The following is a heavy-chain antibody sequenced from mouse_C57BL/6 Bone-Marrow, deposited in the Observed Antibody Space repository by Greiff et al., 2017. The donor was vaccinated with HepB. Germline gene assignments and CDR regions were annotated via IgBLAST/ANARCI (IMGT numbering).Heavy chain of an antibody. CDR3: ARTDYGSSSWFAY. D-gene: IGHD1-1*01. CDR1: GFTFSDYG. CDR2: ISSGSSTI. J-gene: IGHJ3*01. V-gene: IGHV5-17*01. Sequence: EVKLVESGGGLVKPGGSLKLSCAASGFTFSDYGMHWVRQAPEKGLEWVAYISSGSSTIYYADKVKGRFTISRDNAKNTLFLQMTSLRSEDTAMYYCARTDYGSSSWFAYWGQGTLVTVSA.